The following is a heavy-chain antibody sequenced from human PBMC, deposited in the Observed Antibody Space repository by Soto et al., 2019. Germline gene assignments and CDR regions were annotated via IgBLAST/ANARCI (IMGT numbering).Heavy chain of an antibody. J-gene: IGHJ4*02. D-gene: IGHD3-10*01. V-gene: IGHV3-15*01. CDR3: TTGSTGRDY. CDR1: GFTFTSAL. Sequence: EVQLVESGGGLVKPGGSLRLSCAASGFTFTSALMTWVRQAPGKGLGWVGRVKSKTDGGTTDYAAPVKGRFTISRDDSEKTLYLQMNSLKTEYTAVYYCTTGSTGRDYWGQGTLVTVSS. CDR2: VKSKTDGGTT.